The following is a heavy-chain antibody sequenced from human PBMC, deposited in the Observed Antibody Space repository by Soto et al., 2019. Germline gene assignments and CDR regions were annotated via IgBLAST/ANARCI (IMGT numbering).Heavy chain of an antibody. V-gene: IGHV3-23*01. CDR2: ISGSDGKT. D-gene: IGHD3-3*01. CDR1: GFSFGIYA. CDR3: ARWSYLDY. J-gene: IGHJ4*02. Sequence: GGSLRLSCAASGFSFGIYALSWVRQAPGKGLEWVSTISGSDGKTFYADAVKGRFSISRDTSQNTLYLQMNSLRADDTAIYYCARWSYLDYWGQGTRVTVSS.